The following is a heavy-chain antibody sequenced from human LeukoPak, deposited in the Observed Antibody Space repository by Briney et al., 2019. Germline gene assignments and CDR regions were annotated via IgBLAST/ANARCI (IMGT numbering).Heavy chain of an antibody. CDR1: GFTFSSYS. CDR3: ARGGIAAPVY. Sequence: GSLRLSCAASGFTFSSYSMNWVRQPPGKGLEWIGEINHSGSTNYNPSLKSRVTISVDTSKNQFSLKLSSVTAADTAVYYCARGGIAAPVYWGQGTLVTVSS. J-gene: IGHJ4*02. D-gene: IGHD6-13*01. V-gene: IGHV4-34*01. CDR2: INHSGST.